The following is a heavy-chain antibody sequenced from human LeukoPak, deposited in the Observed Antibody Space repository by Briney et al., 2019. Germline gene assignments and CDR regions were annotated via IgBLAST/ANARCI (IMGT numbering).Heavy chain of an antibody. CDR3: ARGGTVPLGY. D-gene: IGHD1-26*01. CDR2: ISSSSTTI. Sequence: GGSLRLSCAASRFTFSDYSMNWVRQVPWKGLEWVSYISSSSTTISYADSVKGRFTISRDNTKNSLYLQMNSLRAEDTAVYYCARGGTVPLGYWGQGTLVTVPS. V-gene: IGHV3-48*04. CDR1: RFTFSDYS. J-gene: IGHJ4*02.